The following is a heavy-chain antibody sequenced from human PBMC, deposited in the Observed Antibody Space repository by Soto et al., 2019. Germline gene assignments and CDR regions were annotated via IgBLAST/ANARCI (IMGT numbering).Heavy chain of an antibody. Sequence: QVQLVQSGAEVKKPGASVKVSCKASGYTFTSYGISWVRQAPGQGLEWMGWISAYNGNTNYAQKLQGRVTMTTDTPTTTAYMGWRGLRPEATAFYYWGTLGPGPDPFDTGGKGTMVTV. J-gene: IGHJ3*02. CDR2: ISAYNGNT. V-gene: IGHV1-18*04. CDR3: GTLGPGPDPFDT. D-gene: IGHD1-7*01. CDR1: GYTFTSYG.